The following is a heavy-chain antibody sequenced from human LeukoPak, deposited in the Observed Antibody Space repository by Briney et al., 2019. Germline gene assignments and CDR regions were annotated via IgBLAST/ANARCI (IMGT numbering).Heavy chain of an antibody. CDR2: VYYTGTT. CDR3: ASVFGGNWLDT. CDR1: GGSTGSSY. V-gene: IGHV4-59*01. J-gene: IGHJ5*02. Sequence: PSETLSLACTVSGGSTGSSYWSGIRQPPGEGLEWIGYVYYTGTTNYNPSLRSRVTMSIDTSKNQFSLKLTSVTAADTAVYYCASVFGGNWLDTWGQGTLVIVSS. D-gene: IGHD4-23*01.